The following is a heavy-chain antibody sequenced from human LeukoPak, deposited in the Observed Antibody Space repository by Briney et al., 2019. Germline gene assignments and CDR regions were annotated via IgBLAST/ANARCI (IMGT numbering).Heavy chain of an antibody. Sequence: SVKVSCKASGGTFSSYAISWVRQAPGQGLEWMGRIIPIFGIANYAQKFQGRVTITADKSTSTAYMELSSLRSEDTAVYYCARGAGDCSSTSCYKGYYYYGMDVWAKGPRSPSP. CDR2: IIPIFGIA. D-gene: IGHD2-2*02. J-gene: IGHJ6*02. V-gene: IGHV1-69*04. CDR1: GGTFSSYA. CDR3: ARGAGDCSSTSCYKGYYYYGMDV.